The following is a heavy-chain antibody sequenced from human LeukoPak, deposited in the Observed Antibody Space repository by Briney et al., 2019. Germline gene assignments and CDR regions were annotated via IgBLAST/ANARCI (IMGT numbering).Heavy chain of an antibody. D-gene: IGHD4-17*01. V-gene: IGHV4-39*07. J-gene: IGHJ4*02. CDR1: GGSISSGGYY. CDR2: TYHSGST. Sequence: SETLSLTCTVSGGSISSGGYYWSWIRQPPGEGLEWIGSTYHSGSTYYNPSLKSRVTMSVDTSKNQFSLKLRSVTAADTAVYYCASSITVTTDYWGQGILVTVSS. CDR3: ASSITVTTDY.